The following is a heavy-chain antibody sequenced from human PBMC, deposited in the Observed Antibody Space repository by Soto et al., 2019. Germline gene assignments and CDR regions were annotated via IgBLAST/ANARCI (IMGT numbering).Heavy chain of an antibody. CDR1: GFTFSSYW. J-gene: IGHJ3*02. D-gene: IGHD3-3*01. CDR2: IKQDGSER. CDR3: ARRGITNWRAFDI. V-gene: IGHV3-7*01. Sequence: GGSLRLSCAASGFTFSSYWMSWVRQAPGKGLEWVANIKQDGSERYCVDSVKGRFTISRDNARNSLYLQMNSLRAEDTAVYYCARRGITNWRAFDIRGQGTMVTVSS.